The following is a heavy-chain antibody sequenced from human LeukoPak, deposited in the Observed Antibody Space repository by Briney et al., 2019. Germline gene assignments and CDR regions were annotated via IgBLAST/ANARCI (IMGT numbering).Heavy chain of an antibody. Sequence: SETLSLTCTVSGDSISSSPYYWGWVRQPPGNGLEWIGSIYYIGSTHYNPPLKRRVTISVDTSKNQFSLKLTSVTAADTALYFCARDDTYFYDSSGHGFDFWGPGTLVTVSS. CDR3: ARDDTYFYDSSGHGFDF. J-gene: IGHJ4*02. CDR2: IYYIGST. CDR1: GDSISSSPYY. V-gene: IGHV4-39*07. D-gene: IGHD3-22*01.